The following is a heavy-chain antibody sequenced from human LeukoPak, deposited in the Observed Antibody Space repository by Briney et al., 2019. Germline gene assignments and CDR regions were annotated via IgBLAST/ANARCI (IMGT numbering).Heavy chain of an antibody. CDR2: MYHSGST. J-gene: IGHJ4*02. CDR1: GYSISTGYY. V-gene: IGHV4-38-2*02. Sequence: SETLSLTCTVSGYSISTGYYWGWIRQPPGGGLEWIGIMYHSGSTYYNPSLESRITISVDTSKNQFSLNMNSVTAADTAVYYCVRVSPFAELYFDFWGRGTLVTVSS. D-gene: IGHD1-14*01. CDR3: VRVSPFAELYFDF.